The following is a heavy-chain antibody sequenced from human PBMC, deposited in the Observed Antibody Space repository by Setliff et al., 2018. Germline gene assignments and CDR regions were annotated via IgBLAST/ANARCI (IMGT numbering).Heavy chain of an antibody. CDR2: IIPMFGT. CDR3: AGGQPLVRKYYYYMDV. D-gene: IGHD3-10*01. J-gene: IGHJ6*03. Sequence: SVKVSRKASGGTFSSYVISWVREAPGQGLEWMGGIIPMFGTNYAQKFQGRVTITADESTSTAYMELSSLGSEDTAVYYCAGGQPLVRKYYYYMDVWGKGTTVTVSS. CDR1: GGTFSSYV. V-gene: IGHV1-69*13.